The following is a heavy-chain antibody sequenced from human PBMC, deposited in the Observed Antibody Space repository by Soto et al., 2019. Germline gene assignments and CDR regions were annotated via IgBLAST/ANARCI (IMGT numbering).Heavy chain of an antibody. CDR3: ARHRVLRYFDWLLFLDY. CDR2: IYYSGST. Sequence: ASETLSLTCTVSGGSISSSSYYWGWIRQPPGKGLEWIGSIYYSGSTYYNPSLKSRVTISVDTSKNQFSLKLSSVTAADTAVYYCARHRVLRYFDWLLFLDYWGQGTLVTVSS. CDR1: GGSISSSSYY. V-gene: IGHV4-39*01. J-gene: IGHJ4*02. D-gene: IGHD3-9*01.